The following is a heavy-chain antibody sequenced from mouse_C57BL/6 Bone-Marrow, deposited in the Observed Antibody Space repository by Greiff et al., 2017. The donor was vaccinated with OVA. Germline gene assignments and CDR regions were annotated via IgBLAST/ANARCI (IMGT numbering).Heavy chain of an antibody. V-gene: IGHV1-52*01. CDR1: GYTFTSYW. Sequence: QVQLKQPGAELVRPGSSVKLSCKASGYTFTSYWMHWVKQRPLQGLEWIGNIDPSDSDTHYNQKFKDKATLTVDKSSSTAYMQLSSLTSEDSAVEYCARDSNYLYYYAMDYWGQGTSVTVSS. CDR3: ARDSNYLYYYAMDY. J-gene: IGHJ4*01. CDR2: IDPSDSDT. D-gene: IGHD2-5*01.